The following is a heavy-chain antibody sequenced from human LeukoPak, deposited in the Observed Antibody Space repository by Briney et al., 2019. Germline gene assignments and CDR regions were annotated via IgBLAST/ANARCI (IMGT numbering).Heavy chain of an antibody. CDR3: AKGRRVGAPAGFDY. V-gene: IGHV3-7*03. J-gene: IGHJ4*02. CDR2: IEEDGSEK. D-gene: IGHD1-26*01. Sequence: PGGSLRLSCAASGFTFNAYWMTWVRQAAGKGLEWVANIEEDGSEKYYVDSVKGRFTISRDNARNSVYLQMNSLRAEDTAIYYCAKGRRVGAPAGFDYWGQGTLVTVSS. CDR1: GFTFNAYW.